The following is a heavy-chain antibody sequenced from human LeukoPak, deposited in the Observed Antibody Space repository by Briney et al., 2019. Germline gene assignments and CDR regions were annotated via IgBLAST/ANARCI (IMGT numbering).Heavy chain of an antibody. D-gene: IGHD3-9*01. CDR1: GYSISSGYY. CDR2: IYHSGST. CDR3: ARDNNFDILTGYYQYYFDY. V-gene: IGHV4-38-2*02. Sequence: SETLSLTCAVSGYSISSGYYWGWIRQPPGKGLEWIGSIYHSGSTYYNPSLKSRVTISVDTSKNQFSLKLSSVTAADTAVYYCARDNNFDILTGYYQYYFDYWGQGTLVTVSS. J-gene: IGHJ4*02.